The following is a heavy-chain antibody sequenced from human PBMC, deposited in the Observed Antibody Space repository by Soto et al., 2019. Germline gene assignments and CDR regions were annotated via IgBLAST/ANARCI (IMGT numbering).Heavy chain of an antibody. D-gene: IGHD1-26*01. CDR1: GYTFTSYD. Sequence: ASVKVSCKASGYTFTSYDINWVRQATGQGLEWMGWMNPNSGNTGYAQKFQGRVTMTRNTSISTAYMELSSLRSEDTAVYYCAREQGAVPLYGMDVWGQGTTVTGSS. J-gene: IGHJ6*02. CDR2: MNPNSGNT. CDR3: AREQGAVPLYGMDV. V-gene: IGHV1-8*01.